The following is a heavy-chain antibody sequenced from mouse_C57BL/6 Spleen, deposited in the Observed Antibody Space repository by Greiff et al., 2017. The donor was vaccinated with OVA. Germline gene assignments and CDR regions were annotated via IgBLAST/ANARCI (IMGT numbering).Heavy chain of an antibody. D-gene: IGHD2-4*01. CDR2: IYPGSGST. V-gene: IGHV1-55*01. CDR3: ARGSSDYDEFAY. CDR1: GYTFTSYW. Sequence: VQLQQPGAELVKPGASVKMSCKASGYTFTSYWITWVKQRPGQGLEWIGDIYPGSGSTNYNEKFKSKATLTVDTSSSTAYMQLSSLTSEDSAVFYCARGSSDYDEFAYWGQGTLVTVSA. J-gene: IGHJ3*01.